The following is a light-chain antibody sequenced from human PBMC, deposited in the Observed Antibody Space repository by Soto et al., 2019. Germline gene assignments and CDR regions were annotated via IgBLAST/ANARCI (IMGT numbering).Light chain of an antibody. CDR1: QSVSSTC. V-gene: IGKV3-20*01. CDR2: RAS. J-gene: IGKJ4*01. CDR3: QQYESSPLT. Sequence: EIVLTQSPDTLSLSPGERATLSCRASQSVSSTCLAWYQQKPGQAPRLLIYRASSRATGILDRFSGSGSGTDFTLTISRLEPEDFVVYYCQQYESSPLTFGGGTKVEIK.